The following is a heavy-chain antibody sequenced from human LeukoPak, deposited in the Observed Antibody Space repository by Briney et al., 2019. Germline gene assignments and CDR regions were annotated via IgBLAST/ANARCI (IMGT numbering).Heavy chain of an antibody. CDR2: IKHDGGEI. CDR3: TRDMQGSRLYSVGSQAD. CDR1: VFTFSSYW. D-gene: IGHD6-19*01. J-gene: IGHJ4*02. Sequence: GGSLRLSCAASVFTFSSYWMSWVRQAPGKGLEWVANIKHDGGEIYYVDSVKGRFTISRDNAKNSLYLQMNNLRADDTAMYYCTRDMQGSRLYSVGSQADWGQGTLVTVSS. V-gene: IGHV3-7*01.